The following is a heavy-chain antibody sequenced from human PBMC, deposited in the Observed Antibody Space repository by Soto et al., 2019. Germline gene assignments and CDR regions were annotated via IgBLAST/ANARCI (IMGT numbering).Heavy chain of an antibody. J-gene: IGHJ5*02. CDR2: IYYSGST. D-gene: IGHD3-16*02. CDR3: ETCGVIGWFDP. V-gene: IGHV4-39*01. Sequence: SETLSLTCTVSGGSISSSSYYWGWIRQPPGKGLEWIGSIYYSGSTYYNPSLKSRVTISVDTSKNQFSLKLTSVTAADTAVYYCETCGVIGWFDPWGKGTLVTVS. CDR1: GGSISSSSYY.